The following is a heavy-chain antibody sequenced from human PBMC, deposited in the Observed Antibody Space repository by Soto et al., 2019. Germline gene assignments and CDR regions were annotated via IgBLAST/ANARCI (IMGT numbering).Heavy chain of an antibody. V-gene: IGHV1-69*02. CDR2: IIPNLGIA. CDR1: GGTFSSYT. CDR3: AWGMSTDDAFDI. D-gene: IGHD3-16*01. Sequence: QVQLVQSGAEVKKPRSSVKVSCKASGGTFSSYTISWVRQAPGQGREWMGRIIPNLGIANYAQKCQGRVTITAEKTTSTAYMELSSLRAEDTAVYYCAWGMSTDDAFDIWGQGTIVTVSS. J-gene: IGHJ3*02.